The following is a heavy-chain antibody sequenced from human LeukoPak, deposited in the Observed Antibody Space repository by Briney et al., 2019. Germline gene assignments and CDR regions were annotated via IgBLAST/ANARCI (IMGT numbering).Heavy chain of an antibody. V-gene: IGHV4-61*02. CDR2: IYTSGST. J-gene: IGHJ4*02. CDR1: GGSISSGSYY. D-gene: IGHD2-15*01. Sequence: SQTLSLTCTVSGGSISSGSYYWSWIRQPAGKGLEWIGRIYTSGSTNYNPSLKSRVTISVDTSKNQFSLKLSSVTAADAAVYYCARAQCCPGTPDYWGQGTLVTVSS. CDR3: ARAQCCPGTPDY.